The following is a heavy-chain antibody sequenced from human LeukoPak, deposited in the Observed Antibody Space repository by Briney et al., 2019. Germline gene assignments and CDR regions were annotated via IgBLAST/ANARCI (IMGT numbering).Heavy chain of an antibody. CDR2: ISYDGSNK. Sequence: GGSLRLSCAASGFTFSSYAMHWVRQAPGKGLEWVAVISYDGSNKYYADSVKGRFTISRDNSKNTLYLQMNSLRAEDTAVYYCARDRTVTILGNWFDPWGQGTLVTVSS. J-gene: IGHJ5*02. V-gene: IGHV3-30*04. D-gene: IGHD4-17*01. CDR3: ARDRTVTILGNWFDP. CDR1: GFTFSSYA.